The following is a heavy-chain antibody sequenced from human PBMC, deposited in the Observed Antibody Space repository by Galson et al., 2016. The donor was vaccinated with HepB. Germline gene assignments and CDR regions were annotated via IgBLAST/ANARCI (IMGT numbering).Heavy chain of an antibody. V-gene: IGHV3-43*01. Sequence: SLRLSCAASGFTFGTYTMHWTRQAPGEGLQWVSLITGDRANAYYADSVKGRFTISRDNRKNSLYLQMNSLRTEDTTLYYCAKDHGGYSGFDHWGQGTLVTVSS. CDR3: AKDHGGYSGFDH. CDR2: ITGDRANA. J-gene: IGHJ4*02. D-gene: IGHD4-23*01. CDR1: GFTFGTYT.